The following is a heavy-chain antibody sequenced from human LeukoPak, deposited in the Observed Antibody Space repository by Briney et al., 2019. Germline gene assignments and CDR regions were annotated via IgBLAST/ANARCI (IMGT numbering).Heavy chain of an antibody. J-gene: IGHJ4*02. V-gene: IGHV3-73*01. CDR2: IRSKANSYAT. CDR1: GFTFSGSA. D-gene: IGHD1-26*01. Sequence: EGSLKLSCAASGFTFSGSAMHWVRQASGKGLGWVGRIRSKANSYATAYAASVKVRFTISRDDSKNTAYLQMNSLKTEDTAVYYRTRASGSYYTLDYWGQGTLVTVSS. CDR3: TRASGSYYTLDY.